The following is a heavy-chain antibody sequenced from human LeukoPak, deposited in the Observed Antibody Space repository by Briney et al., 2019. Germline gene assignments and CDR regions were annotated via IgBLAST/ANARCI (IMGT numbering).Heavy chain of an antibody. CDR3: AETKRRPGDAFDI. J-gene: IGHJ3*02. CDR1: GGSISSSSYY. Sequence: SETLSLTCTVSGGSISSSSYYWGWIRQPPGKGLEWIGSIYYSGSTYYNPSLKSRVTISVDTSKNQFSLKLSSVTAADTAVYYCAETKRRPGDAFDIWGQGTMVTVSS. D-gene: IGHD1-14*01. CDR2: IYYSGST. V-gene: IGHV4-39*01.